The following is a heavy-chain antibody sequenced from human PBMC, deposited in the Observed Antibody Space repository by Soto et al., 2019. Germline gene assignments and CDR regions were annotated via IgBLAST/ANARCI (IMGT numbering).Heavy chain of an antibody. J-gene: IGHJ4*02. CDR3: LKDAPNGSIDD. Sequence: VQVVASGGGLVQPGRSLRLSCAVSGFRFEQYVMHWVRQPPGKGLQCVSTISPTGDTVAYADSVEGRFTVSRDNAKNSLYLQITSLKGVDTSFYYCLKDAPNGSIDDWSQGTMVTVSS. V-gene: IGHV3-9*01. CDR1: GFRFEQYV. CDR2: ISPTGDTV. D-gene: IGHD3-10*01.